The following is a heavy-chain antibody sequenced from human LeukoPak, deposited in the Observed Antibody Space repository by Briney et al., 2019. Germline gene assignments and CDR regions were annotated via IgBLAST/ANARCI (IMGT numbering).Heavy chain of an antibody. CDR3: ARGRNRVPRGSGLYCDY. Sequence: GGSLRLSCAGSGFTFNDHYMDWVRQAPGKGLGWVSSISSSSSYIYYADSVKGRFTISRDNAKNSLYLQMNSLRAEDTAVYYCARGRNRVPRGSGLYCDYWGQGTLVTVSS. J-gene: IGHJ4*02. D-gene: IGHD2-15*01. V-gene: IGHV3-21*01. CDR1: GFTFNDHY. CDR2: ISSSSSYI.